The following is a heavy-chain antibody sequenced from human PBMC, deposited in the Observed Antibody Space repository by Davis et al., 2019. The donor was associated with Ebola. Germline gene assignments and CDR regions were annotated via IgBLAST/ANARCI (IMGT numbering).Heavy chain of an antibody. CDR3: AKDPSQPPVGTNWFDP. CDR1: GFTFSSYA. CDR2: ISGSGGST. D-gene: IGHD7-27*01. J-gene: IGHJ5*02. Sequence: GESLKISCAASGFTFSSYAMSWVRQAPGKGLEWVSAISGSGGSTYYADSVKGRFTISRDNSKNALYLQMNSLRAEDTAVYYCAKDPSQPPVGTNWFDPWGQGTLVTVSS. V-gene: IGHV3-23*01.